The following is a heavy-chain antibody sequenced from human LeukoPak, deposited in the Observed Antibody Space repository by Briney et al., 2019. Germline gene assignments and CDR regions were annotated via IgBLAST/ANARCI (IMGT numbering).Heavy chain of an antibody. CDR3: AKVTPRHCSGRSCSRTSYSCMDV. D-gene: IGHD2-15*01. CDR1: GFTFISYA. V-gene: IGHV3-23*01. Sequence: GGSLRLSCAASGFTFISYAMSWVRQAPGEGLEWVSIISGNGGSTDYADSVKGRFTISRDNFKNTLFLQMNSLRAEDTAVYYCAKVTPRHCSGRSCSRTSYSCMDVWGQATTVTVAS. CDR2: ISGNGGST. J-gene: IGHJ6*02.